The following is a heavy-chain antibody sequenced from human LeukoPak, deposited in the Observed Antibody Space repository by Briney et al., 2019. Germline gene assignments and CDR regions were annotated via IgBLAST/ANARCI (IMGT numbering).Heavy chain of an antibody. D-gene: IGHD2-2*01. V-gene: IGHV1-18*01. Sequence: ASVKVSCKASGYTFTSYGISWVRQAPGQGLEWMGWISAYNGNTNYAQKLQGRVTMTTGTSTSTAYMELRSLRSDDTAVYYCARDDCSSTSCYDNWFDPWGQGTLVTVSS. CDR2: ISAYNGNT. CDR1: GYTFTSYG. J-gene: IGHJ5*02. CDR3: ARDDCSSTSCYDNWFDP.